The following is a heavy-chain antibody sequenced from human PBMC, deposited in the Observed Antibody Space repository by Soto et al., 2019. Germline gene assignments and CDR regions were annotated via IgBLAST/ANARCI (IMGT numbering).Heavy chain of an antibody. CDR2: IYWDDDK. Sequence: SGPTLVNPTQTLTLTCTFSGFSLSTSGVGVGWIRQPPGKALEWLGLIYWDDDKRYSPSLKRRLTITKDTSKNQVVLTMTNMDPVDTATYYCAHRRRSMWSVSCFDDWGQGTLVTVSS. V-gene: IGHV2-5*02. D-gene: IGHD2-21*01. CDR1: GFSLSTSGVG. CDR3: AHRRRSMWSVSCFDD. J-gene: IGHJ4*02.